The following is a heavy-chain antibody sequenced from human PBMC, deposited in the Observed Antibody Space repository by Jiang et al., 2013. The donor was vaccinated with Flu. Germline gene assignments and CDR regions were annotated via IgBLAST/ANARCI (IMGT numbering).Heavy chain of an antibody. CDR1: GDSVSSNSAA. V-gene: IGHV6-1*01. Sequence: CAISGDSVSSNSAAWNWIRQSPSRGLEWLGRTYYRSKWYNDYAVSVKSRITINPDTSKNQFSLQLNSVTPEDTAVYYCARGPRGGGSRNFWEPRHFDYWGQGTLVTV. CDR2: TYYRSKWYN. J-gene: IGHJ4*02. CDR3: ARGPRGGGSRNFWEPRHFDY. D-gene: IGHD3-3*01.